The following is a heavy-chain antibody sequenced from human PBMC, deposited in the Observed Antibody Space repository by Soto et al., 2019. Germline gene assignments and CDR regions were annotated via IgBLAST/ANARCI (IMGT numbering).Heavy chain of an antibody. CDR3: ARVVGALGHWFDP. D-gene: IGHD1-26*01. CDR2: ISAYNYNT. J-gene: IGHJ5*02. Sequence: QVQLVQSGAEVKKPGASVKVSCKASGYTFTSYGLSWVRQAPGQGLEWMGRISAYNYNTNYAQKLQGRVTMSTDTSPSTASMELRSLRSDDTAVYYCARVVGALGHWFDPWGQGTLVTVSS. V-gene: IGHV1-18*01. CDR1: GYTFTSYG.